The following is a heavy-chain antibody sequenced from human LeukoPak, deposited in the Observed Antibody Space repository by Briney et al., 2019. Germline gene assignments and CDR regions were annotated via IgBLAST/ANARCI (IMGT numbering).Heavy chain of an antibody. D-gene: IGHD6-19*01. CDR1: GFTFSTYT. CDR3: ARGVGFGTGWYYFDY. V-gene: IGHV3-64*01. Sequence: GGSLRLSCAASGFTFSTYTIHWVRQAPGEGLEYVSAISGNGGSTYYANSVKGRFTISRDNSKNTLYLQMGSLRAEDMAVYYCARGVGFGTGWYYFDYWGQGTLVTVSS. CDR2: ISGNGGST. J-gene: IGHJ4*02.